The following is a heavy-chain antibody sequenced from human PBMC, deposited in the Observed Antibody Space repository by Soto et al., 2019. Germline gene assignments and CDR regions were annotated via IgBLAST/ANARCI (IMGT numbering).Heavy chain of an antibody. V-gene: IGHV1-46*03. CDR2: INPSGGST. CDR3: AREEVGAPADSRMKGPACYYMDV. J-gene: IGHJ6*03. D-gene: IGHD6-13*01. CDR1: GYTFTSYY. Sequence: ASVKVSCKASGYTFTSYYIHWVRQAPGQGLEWMGIINPSGGSTSYAQKFQGRVTMTRDTSTSTVYMELSSLRSEDTAVYYCAREEVGAPADSRMKGPACYYMDVWVKGNTVTGS.